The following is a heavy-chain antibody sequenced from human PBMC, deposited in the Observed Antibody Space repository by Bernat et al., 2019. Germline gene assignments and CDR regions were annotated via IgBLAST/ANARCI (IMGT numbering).Heavy chain of an antibody. Sequence: EVQLLESGGGLVQPGGSLRLSCAASGFTFSSYAMSWVRQAPGKGLEWVSAISGSGGSTYYADSVKGRFTISRDNSKNTLYLQMNSLRAEDTAVYYCAKDLRVAVVADDHDAFDIWGQGTMVTVSS. D-gene: IGHD6-19*01. CDR1: GFTFSSYA. V-gene: IGHV3-23*01. CDR3: AKDLRVAVVADDHDAFDI. CDR2: ISGSGGST. J-gene: IGHJ3*02.